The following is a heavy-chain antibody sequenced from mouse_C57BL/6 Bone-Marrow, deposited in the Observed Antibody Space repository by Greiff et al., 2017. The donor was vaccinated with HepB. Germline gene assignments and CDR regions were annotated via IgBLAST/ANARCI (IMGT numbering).Heavy chain of an antibody. CDR1: GYTFTDYY. J-gene: IGHJ3*01. CDR3: ARGNYNSFAY. V-gene: IGHV1-76*01. D-gene: IGHD2-1*01. CDR2: IYPGSGNT. Sequence: QVQLQQSGAELVRPGASVKLSCKASGYTFTDYYINWVKQRPGQGLEWIARIYPGSGNTYYNEKFKGKATLTADKSSSTAYMQLSSLTSADSAVYCTARGNYNSFAYWGQGTLVTVSA.